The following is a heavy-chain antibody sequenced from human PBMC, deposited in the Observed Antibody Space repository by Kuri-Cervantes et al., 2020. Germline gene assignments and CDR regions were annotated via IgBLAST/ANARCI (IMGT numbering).Heavy chain of an antibody. D-gene: IGHD5-18*01. Sequence: GSLRLSCTVSSGSLSSYFWNWIRQSPAKGLEWIGYIYSDGNTIYNPSLKSRATISIDTSKNQFSLKLSSVTAADTAVYYCARRVDTPMFTDWYFDLWGRGTLVTVSS. V-gene: IGHV4-59*08. J-gene: IGHJ2*01. CDR2: IYSDGNT. CDR1: SGSLSSYF. CDR3: ARRVDTPMFTDWYFDL.